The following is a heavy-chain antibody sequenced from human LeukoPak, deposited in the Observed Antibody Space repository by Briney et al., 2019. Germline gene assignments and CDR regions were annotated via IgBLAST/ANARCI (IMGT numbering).Heavy chain of an antibody. CDR2: IIPIFGTA. CDR3: ARGPTPGMATTTRTRNWYFDL. D-gene: IGHD5-24*01. CDR1: GGTFSSYA. J-gene: IGHJ2*01. Sequence: GASVKVSCKASGGTFSSYAISWVRQAPGQGLEWMGGIIPIFGTANYAQKFQGRVTITADESTSTAYMELSSLRSEDTAVYYCARGPTPGMATTTRTRNWYFDLWGRGTLVTVSS. V-gene: IGHV1-69*13.